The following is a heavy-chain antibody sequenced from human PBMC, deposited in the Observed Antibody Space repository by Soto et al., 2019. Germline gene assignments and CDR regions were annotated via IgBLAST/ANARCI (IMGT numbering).Heavy chain of an antibody. J-gene: IGHJ4*02. Sequence: QITLKESGPTLVKPTQTLTLTCTFSGFSLSTSGVGVGWIRQPPGKALEWLALIYWDDDKRYSPSLKSRLTIPRDTSKNQVALTRPNRDPVDTAPYSGAQGPPYGDNRYALNYGGQGTLGTASS. CDR3: AQGPPYGDNRYALNY. CDR1: GFSLSTSGVG. CDR2: IYWDDDK. V-gene: IGHV2-5*02. D-gene: IGHD4-17*01.